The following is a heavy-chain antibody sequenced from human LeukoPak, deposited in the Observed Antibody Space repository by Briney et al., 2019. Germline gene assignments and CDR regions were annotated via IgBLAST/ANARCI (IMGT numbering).Heavy chain of an antibody. Sequence: GGSLRLSCAASGFSFSGYGMHWVRQAPGKGLEWVAVIWYDGSRKYYADSVKGRFTISRDNSKNTLNLQMNSLRAEDTAVYHCARFRDGYNLDYWGQGTLVTVSP. D-gene: IGHD5-24*01. CDR3: ARFRDGYNLDY. CDR2: IWYDGSRK. J-gene: IGHJ4*02. CDR1: GFSFSGYG. V-gene: IGHV3-33*01.